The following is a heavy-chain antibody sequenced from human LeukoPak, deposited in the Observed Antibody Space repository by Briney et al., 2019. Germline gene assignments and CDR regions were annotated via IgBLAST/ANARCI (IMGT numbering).Heavy chain of an antibody. D-gene: IGHD5-18*01. CDR3: ATAASGAMVNFDY. CDR1: GYTLTELS. J-gene: IGHJ4*02. Sequence: ASVKVSCKVSGYTLTELSMHWVRQAPGKGLEWMGGFDPEDGEAIYARKFQGRVTMTEDTSTDTAYMELSSLRSEDTAVYYCATAASGAMVNFDYWGQGTLVTVSS. V-gene: IGHV1-24*01. CDR2: FDPEDGEA.